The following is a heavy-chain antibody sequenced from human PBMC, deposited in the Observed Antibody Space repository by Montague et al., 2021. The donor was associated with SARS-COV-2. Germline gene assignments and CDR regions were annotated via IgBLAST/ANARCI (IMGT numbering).Heavy chain of an antibody. D-gene: IGHD2-8*01. CDR2: IYYSGTT. J-gene: IGHJ4*02. CDR3: ARDRFPICWVQQFDY. CDR1: GGSISSSNYY. V-gene: IGHV4-39*01. Sequence: SETLSLTCTVSGGSISSSNYYWGWIRQPPGKGLDWIGSIYYSGTTYYNPSLKSRVTISVDTSKKQFSLKLSSVTAADTAVYYCARDRFPICWVQQFDYWGQGTLVTVSS.